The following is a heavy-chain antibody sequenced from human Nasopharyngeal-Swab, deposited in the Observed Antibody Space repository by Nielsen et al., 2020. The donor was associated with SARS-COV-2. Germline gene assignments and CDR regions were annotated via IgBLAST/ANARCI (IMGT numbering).Heavy chain of an antibody. CDR2: VNTNTGNP. J-gene: IGHJ4*02. D-gene: IGHD1-1*01. CDR3: ARAERSQPGR. Sequence: WVRQAPGQGLEWMGWVNTNTGNPTYAQGFTGRFVFSLDTSVSTAYLQISSLKAEDTAVYYCARAERSQPGRWGQGTLVTVSS. V-gene: IGHV7-4-1*02.